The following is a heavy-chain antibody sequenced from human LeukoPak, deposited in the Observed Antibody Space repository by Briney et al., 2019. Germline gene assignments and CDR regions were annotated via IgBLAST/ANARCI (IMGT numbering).Heavy chain of an antibody. CDR2: IYYSGST. D-gene: IGHD4-17*01. CDR1: GGSIGSYY. J-gene: IGHJ4*02. CDR3: ASGYYGTRTLAFDY. V-gene: IGHV4-59*01. Sequence: SESLSLTCTVFGGSIGSYYWSWVRQPPGKGLEWIGYIYYSGSTNYNPSLKSRVTISVDTSKNQFSLKLSSVTAADTAVYCSASGYYGTRTLAFDYLLQRTLVTVCS.